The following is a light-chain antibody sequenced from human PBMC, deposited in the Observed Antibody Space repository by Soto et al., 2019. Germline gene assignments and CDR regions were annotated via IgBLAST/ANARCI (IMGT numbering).Light chain of an antibody. Sequence: QAVVTQEPSVTVSPGGTVTLTCGSSTGAVTSGHYPYWFQQRPGQAPRTLIYDTSNKHSWTPARFSGSLLGGKAALTLSGAQPEDEAEYYCLLAYSGAHVVLGGGTKLTVL. CDR2: DTS. CDR3: LLAYSGAHVV. J-gene: IGLJ2*01. V-gene: IGLV7-46*01. CDR1: TGAVTSGHY.